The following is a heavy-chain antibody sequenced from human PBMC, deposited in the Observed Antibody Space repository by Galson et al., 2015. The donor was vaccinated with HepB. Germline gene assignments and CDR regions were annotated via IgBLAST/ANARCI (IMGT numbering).Heavy chain of an antibody. J-gene: IGHJ6*03. Sequence: SVKVSCKASGYTFTSYDINWVRQATGQGLEWMGWMNPNSGNTGYAQKFQGRVTMTRNTSISTAYMELSSLRSEDTAVYYCARGLYYDFWSGYPYYYYYMDVWGKGTTVTVSS. D-gene: IGHD3-3*01. CDR2: MNPNSGNT. V-gene: IGHV1-8*01. CDR3: ARGLYYDFWSGYPYYYYYMDV. CDR1: GYTFTSYD.